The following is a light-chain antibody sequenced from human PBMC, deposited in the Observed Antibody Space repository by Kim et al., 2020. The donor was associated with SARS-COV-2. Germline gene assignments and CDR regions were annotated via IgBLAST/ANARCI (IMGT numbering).Light chain of an antibody. CDR1: SGHSSYA. CDR2: LNSDGSH. V-gene: IGLV4-69*01. J-gene: IGLJ2*01. CDR3: QTWGTVV. Sequence: LGGSVKLTCTLSSGHSSYAIAWHQQQPEKGPRYLMKLNSDGSHSKGDGIPDRFSGSSSGAERYLTISSLQSEDEADYYCQTWGTVVFGGGTQLTVL.